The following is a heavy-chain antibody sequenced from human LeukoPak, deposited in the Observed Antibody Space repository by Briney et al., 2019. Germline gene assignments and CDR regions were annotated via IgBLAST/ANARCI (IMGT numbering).Heavy chain of an antibody. V-gene: IGHV4-59*01. CDR1: GGSISSYY. D-gene: IGHD4-17*01. CDR2: IYYSGST. Sequence: PSETPSLTCTVSGGSISSYYWSWIRQPPGKGLEWIGYIYYSGSTNYNPSLKSRVTISVDTSKNQFSLKLSSVTAADTAVYYCARADRYGDYNWFDPWGQGTLVTVSS. CDR3: ARADRYGDYNWFDP. J-gene: IGHJ5*02.